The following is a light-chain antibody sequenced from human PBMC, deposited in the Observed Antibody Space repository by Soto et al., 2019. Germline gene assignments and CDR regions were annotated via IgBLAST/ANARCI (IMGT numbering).Light chain of an antibody. J-gene: IGKJ4*01. CDR2: DAS. V-gene: IGKV1-5*01. CDR3: QQYDNYPLT. CDR1: QSINNW. Sequence: DIHMTQSPSTLSASVRDKLTITFLASQSINNWFAWYQQKPGKAPKFLIYDASNLESGVPSRFSGSASGTEFTLTISSLQPDDFATYYCQQYDNYPLTFGGGTKVDIK.